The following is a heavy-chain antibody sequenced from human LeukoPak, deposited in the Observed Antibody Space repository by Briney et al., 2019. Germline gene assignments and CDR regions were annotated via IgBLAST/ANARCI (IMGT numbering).Heavy chain of an antibody. CDR3: ARDRGIVGTTGYYYMDV. Sequence: PGGSLRLSCVASGFSLSDYYMSWIRQAPGKGLEWVSYIGSTIYYADSVKGRFTISRDNAENSLYLQMNSLRAEDTAVYYCARDRGIVGTTGYYYMDVWGKGTTVTVSS. CDR2: IGSTI. CDR1: GFSLSDYY. D-gene: IGHD1-26*01. V-gene: IGHV3-11*04. J-gene: IGHJ6*03.